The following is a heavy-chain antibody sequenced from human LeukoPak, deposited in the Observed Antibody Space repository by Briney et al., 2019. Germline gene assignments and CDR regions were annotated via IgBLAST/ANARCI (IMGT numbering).Heavy chain of an antibody. Sequence: ASVKVSCKASGYTFTSYDINWVRQATGQGLEWMGWMNPNSGNTGYAQKFQGRVTMTRNTSISTAYMELSSLTSEDTAVYYCARGPLLVPLAHYYYYMDVWGKGTTVTVSS. CDR1: GYTFTSYD. CDR3: ARGPLLVPLAHYYYYMDV. D-gene: IGHD3-10*01. V-gene: IGHV1-8*01. CDR2: MNPNSGNT. J-gene: IGHJ6*03.